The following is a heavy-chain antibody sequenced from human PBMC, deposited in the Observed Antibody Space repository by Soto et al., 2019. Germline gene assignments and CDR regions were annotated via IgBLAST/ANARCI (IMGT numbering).Heavy chain of an antibody. CDR1: GYTFTSYY. CDR3: ANALSSAAAAQFDY. J-gene: IGHJ4*02. CDR2: INPSGGST. Sequence: GASVKVSCKASGYTFTSYYMHWVRQAPGQGLEWMGIINPSGGSTSYAQKFQGRVTMTRDTSTSTVYMELSSLRAEDTAVYYCANALSSAAAAQFDYWGQGTLVTVAS. V-gene: IGHV1-46*01. D-gene: IGHD6-13*01.